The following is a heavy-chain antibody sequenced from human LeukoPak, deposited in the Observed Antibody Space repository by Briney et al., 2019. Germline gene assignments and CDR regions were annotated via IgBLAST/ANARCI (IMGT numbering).Heavy chain of an antibody. Sequence: RGESLKISCKGSGYSFTSYWIAWVRQMPGKGLEWMGIIYPGDSDTRYSPSFQGQVTISADKSISTAYLQWSSLKASDTAMYYCARHGSIAAAGTDFDYWGQGTLVTVSS. D-gene: IGHD6-13*01. CDR3: ARHGSIAAAGTDFDY. J-gene: IGHJ4*02. CDR1: GYSFTSYW. CDR2: IYPGDSDT. V-gene: IGHV5-51*01.